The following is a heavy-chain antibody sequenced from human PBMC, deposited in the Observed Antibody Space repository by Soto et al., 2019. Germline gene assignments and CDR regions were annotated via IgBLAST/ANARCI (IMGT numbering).Heavy chain of an antibody. J-gene: IGHJ4*02. CDR1: GFTFSSYS. D-gene: IGHD6-19*01. CDR3: RTLGTPQYSSGWYFLDY. Sequence: GGSLRLSCAASGFTFSSYSMNWVRQAPGKGLEWVSSISSSSSYIYYADSVKGRFTISRDNANNTVYLQMSSLRAEDTAVYYCRTLGTPQYSSGWYFLDYWGQGTLVTVSS. CDR2: ISSSSSYI. V-gene: IGHV3-21*04.